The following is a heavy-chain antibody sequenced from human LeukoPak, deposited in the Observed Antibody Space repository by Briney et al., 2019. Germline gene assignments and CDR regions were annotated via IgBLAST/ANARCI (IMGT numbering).Heavy chain of an antibody. Sequence: SVKVSCKTSGGTFTTYAITWVRQAPGHGLEWMGMIIPMSGTANVAQKFQGRVTITADKSAATSYMEMSSLTSDDTAVYYCARGTTIFGVVPGDMDVWGQGTTVIVSS. CDR2: IIPMSGTA. J-gene: IGHJ6*02. V-gene: IGHV1-69*06. D-gene: IGHD3-3*01. CDR3: ARGTTIFGVVPGDMDV. CDR1: GGTFTTYA.